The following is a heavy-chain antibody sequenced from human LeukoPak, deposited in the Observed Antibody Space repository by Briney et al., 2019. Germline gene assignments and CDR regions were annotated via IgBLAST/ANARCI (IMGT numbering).Heavy chain of an antibody. CDR3: ARGPLRDIVVVPAAIKYFDY. V-gene: IGHV1-69*13. Sequence: ASVKISCKASGGTFISYAISWVRQAPGQGLEWMGGIIPIFGTANYAQKFQGRVTITADESTSTAYMELSSLRSEDTAVYYCARGPLRDIVVVPAAIKYFDYWGQGTLVTVSS. J-gene: IGHJ4*02. CDR1: GGTFISYA. D-gene: IGHD2-2*02. CDR2: IIPIFGTA.